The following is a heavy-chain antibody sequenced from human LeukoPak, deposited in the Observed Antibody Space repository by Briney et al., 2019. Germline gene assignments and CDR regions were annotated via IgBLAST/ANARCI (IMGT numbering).Heavy chain of an antibody. CDR2: IYHSGST. D-gene: IGHD6-6*01. Sequence: SETLSLTCAVSGGSISSSNWWSWVRQPPGKGLEWIGEIYHSGSTNYNPSLKSRVTISVDKSKNQFSLKLSSVTAADTAVYYCARAYSSSPETAYYFDYWGQGTLVTVSS. CDR3: ARAYSSSPETAYYFDY. V-gene: IGHV4-4*02. J-gene: IGHJ4*02. CDR1: GGSISSSNW.